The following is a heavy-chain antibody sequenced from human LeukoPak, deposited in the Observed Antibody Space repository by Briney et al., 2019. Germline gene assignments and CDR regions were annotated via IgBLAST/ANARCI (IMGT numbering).Heavy chain of an antibody. V-gene: IGHV1-69*13. J-gene: IGHJ4*02. CDR3: ARGWLAETTVVTPYNY. Sequence: RASVTVSCTASGGTFSSYAISWVRQAPGQGLEWMGGIIPIFGTANYAQKFQGRVTITADESMSTAYMELSSLRSEDTAVYYCARGWLAETTVVTPYNYWGQGTLVTVSS. D-gene: IGHD4-23*01. CDR2: IIPIFGTA. CDR1: GGTFSSYA.